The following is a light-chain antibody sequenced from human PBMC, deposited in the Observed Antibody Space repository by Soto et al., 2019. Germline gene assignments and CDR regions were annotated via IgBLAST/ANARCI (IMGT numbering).Light chain of an antibody. J-gene: IGKJ1*01. CDR3: QHYNSYSEA. V-gene: IGKV1-5*03. CDR1: QTISSW. Sequence: VQMTQSPSTLSAPVGDRVTITCRASQTISSWFAWYQQKPGKAPKLLIYKASTLKSGVPSRFSGSGSGTEFTLTISSLQPDDFATYYCQHYNSYSEAFGQGTKVEI. CDR2: KAS.